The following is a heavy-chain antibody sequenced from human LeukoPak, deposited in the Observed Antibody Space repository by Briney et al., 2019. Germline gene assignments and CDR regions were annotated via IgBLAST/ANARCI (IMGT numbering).Heavy chain of an antibody. V-gene: IGHV3-21*01. Sequence: GGSLRLSCAASGFTFSSYNMNWVRQAPGKALEWVSSISSSSSYIYYADSVKGRFTISRDNAKNSPYLQMNSLRAEDTAVYYCARGLQLLRLDYYGMDVWGQGTTVTVSS. CDR2: ISSSSSYI. J-gene: IGHJ6*02. D-gene: IGHD5-18*01. CDR3: ARGLQLLRLDYYGMDV. CDR1: GFTFSSYN.